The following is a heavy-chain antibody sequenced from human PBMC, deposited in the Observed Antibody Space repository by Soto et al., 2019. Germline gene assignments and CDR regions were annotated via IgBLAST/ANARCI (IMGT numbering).Heavy chain of an antibody. Sequence: SVKVSCKASGGTFSSYAISWVRQAPGQGLEWMGGIIPIFGTANYAQKFQGRVTITADESTSTAYMELSSLRSEDTAVYYCASSLTGRTFYYYYYGMDVWGQGTTVTVSS. J-gene: IGHJ6*02. CDR2: IIPIFGTA. V-gene: IGHV1-69*13. CDR1: GGTFSSYA. CDR3: ASSLTGRTFYYYYYGMDV. D-gene: IGHD1-20*01.